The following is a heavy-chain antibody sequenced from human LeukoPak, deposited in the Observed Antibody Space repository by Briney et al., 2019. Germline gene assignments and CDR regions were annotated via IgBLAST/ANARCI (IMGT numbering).Heavy chain of an antibody. V-gene: IGHV4-4*07. CDR1: GGSFSGYY. J-gene: IGHJ6*03. Sequence: SETLSLTCAVYGGSFSGYYWSWIRQPAGKGLEWIGRIYTSGSTNYNPSLKSRVTMSVDTSKNQFSLKLSSVTAADTAVYYCAREDRITMVRGATIMDVWGKGTTVTISS. CDR3: AREDRITMVRGATIMDV. CDR2: IYTSGST. D-gene: IGHD3-10*01.